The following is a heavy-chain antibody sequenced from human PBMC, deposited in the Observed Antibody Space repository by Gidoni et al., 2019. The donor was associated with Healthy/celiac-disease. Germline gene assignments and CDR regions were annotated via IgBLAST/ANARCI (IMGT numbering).Heavy chain of an antibody. J-gene: IGHJ4*02. Sequence: QVQLVQSGAEEKKPGASVKVSCKASGYTFTSYYMHWVLQAPGQGLEWMGIINPSGGSTSYAQKCQGRVTMTRDTSTSTVYMELSSLRSEDTAVYYCARVNSGKGGYFDYWGQGTLVTVSS. D-gene: IGHD3-10*01. CDR1: GYTFTSYY. CDR3: ARVNSGKGGYFDY. CDR2: INPSGGST. V-gene: IGHV1-46*01.